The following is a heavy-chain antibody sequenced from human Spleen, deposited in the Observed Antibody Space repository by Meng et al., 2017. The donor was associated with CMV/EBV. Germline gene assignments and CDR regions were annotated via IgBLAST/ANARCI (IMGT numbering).Heavy chain of an antibody. Sequence: SGPTLVKPTQTLTLTCTFSGFSLSTSGVGVGWIRQPPGKALEWLALIYWNDDKRYSPSLKSRLTITKDTSKNQVVLTMTNMDPVDTAVYYCIVGATPLDYWGQGTLVTVSS. CDR3: IVGATPLDY. CDR2: IYWNDDK. V-gene: IGHV2-5*01. D-gene: IGHD1-26*01. CDR1: GFSLSTSGVG. J-gene: IGHJ4*02.